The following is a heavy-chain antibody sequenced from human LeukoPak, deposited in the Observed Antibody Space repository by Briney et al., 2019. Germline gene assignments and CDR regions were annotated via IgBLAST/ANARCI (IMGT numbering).Heavy chain of an antibody. CDR2: ISGSGGST. Sequence: GGSLRLSCAASGFPFSASAMTWVRQAPGQGLEWVSAISGSGGSTYYADSVKGRFTISRDNSRNTLYLQMDSLRAEDTAIYYCAKDLAVAGTYYFDYWGQGTLVTVSS. CDR3: AKDLAVAGTYYFDY. D-gene: IGHD6-19*01. CDR1: GFPFSASA. V-gene: IGHV3-23*01. J-gene: IGHJ4*02.